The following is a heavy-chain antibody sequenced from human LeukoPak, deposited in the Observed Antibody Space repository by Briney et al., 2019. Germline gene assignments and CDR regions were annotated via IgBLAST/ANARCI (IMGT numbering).Heavy chain of an antibody. CDR1: GGTFSSYA. CDR2: IIPIFGTA. V-gene: IGHV1-69*05. D-gene: IGHD3-10*01. CDR3: GRDRGYFDS. Sequence: GASVKVSCKASGGTFSSYAISWVRQAPGQGLEWMGGIIPIFGTANYAQKFQGRVTITTDESTSTAYMELRSLRSDDTAVYYCGRDRGYFDSWGQGTLVTVSS. J-gene: IGHJ4*02.